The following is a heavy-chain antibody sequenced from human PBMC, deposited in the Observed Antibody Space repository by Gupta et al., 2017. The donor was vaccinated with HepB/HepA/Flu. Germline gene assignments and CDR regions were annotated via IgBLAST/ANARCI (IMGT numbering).Heavy chain of an antibody. Sequence: VQLVESGGGLVKPGGSLRLSCAASGFDFSSAWMRWVRQSPGKGLEWVGLIKSESDGGTTHYAGPVQGRFIISRDDSKNTLFLQMNSLKTEDTAVYYCTDGFHYGSGPQGGQGALVTVSS. D-gene: IGHD3-16*01. CDR1: GFDFSSAW. CDR2: IKSESDGGTT. CDR3: TDGFHYGSGPQ. V-gene: IGHV3-15*01. J-gene: IGHJ4*02.